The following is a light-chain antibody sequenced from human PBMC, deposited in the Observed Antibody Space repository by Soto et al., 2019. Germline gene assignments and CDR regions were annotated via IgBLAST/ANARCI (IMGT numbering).Light chain of an antibody. V-gene: IGKV1-9*01. CDR3: QQLNSYPIT. CDR2: AAS. J-gene: IGKJ5*01. Sequence: DIQLTQSPSFLSASVGDRVTITCRASQGISSYLAWYKQKPGKAPKLLIYAASTLQNGVTSRFSGSGSGTEFTLTISSLQPEDFATYYCQQLNSYPITFGQGTRLEIK. CDR1: QGISSY.